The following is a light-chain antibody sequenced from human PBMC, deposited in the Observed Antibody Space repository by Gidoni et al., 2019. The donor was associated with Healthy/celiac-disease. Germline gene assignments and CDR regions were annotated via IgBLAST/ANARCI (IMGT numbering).Light chain of an antibody. CDR3: QQRSNWPRMYT. V-gene: IGKV3-11*01. CDR1: QSVSSY. Sequence: EIVLTQSPAPLSLSPGERATRSCRASQSVSSYLAWYQQKPGQATRLLIYDASNRATGIPARFSGSGSGTDFPLTISSLEPEDFAVYYCQQRSNWPRMYTFGQGTKLEIK. J-gene: IGKJ2*01. CDR2: DAS.